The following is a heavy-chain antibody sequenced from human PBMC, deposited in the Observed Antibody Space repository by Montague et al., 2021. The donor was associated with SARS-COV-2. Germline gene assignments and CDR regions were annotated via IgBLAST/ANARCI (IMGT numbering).Heavy chain of an antibody. CDR3: AREYSAPRWFGEYDRYGMDV. D-gene: IGHD3-10*01. Sequence: FRSLSRAASGFTFSSYDMHWARQAPGKGLEWVAVIWYDGSNQYYGDSVKGRFTISRDNSKNTLYLQMNSLRAEDTAVYYCAREYSAPRWFGEYDRYGMDVWGQGTTVTVSS. CDR2: IWYDGSNQ. V-gene: IGHV3-33*08. CDR1: GFTFSSYD. J-gene: IGHJ6*02.